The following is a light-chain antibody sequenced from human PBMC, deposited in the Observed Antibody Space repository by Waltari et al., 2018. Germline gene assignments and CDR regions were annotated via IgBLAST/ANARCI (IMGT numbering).Light chain of an antibody. CDR3: LVWHSTIDHQGV. CDR2: YDS. CDR1: NIGSKS. Sequence: SYVVTQSPSVSVAPGETARITCGGDNIGSKSMHWYQQRPGQAPGLVIAYDSDRPSGIPERFSGSNSGNTATLTISWVEAEDEADYYCLVWHSTIDHQGVFGGGTKLTVL. J-gene: IGLJ2*01. V-gene: IGLV3-21*04.